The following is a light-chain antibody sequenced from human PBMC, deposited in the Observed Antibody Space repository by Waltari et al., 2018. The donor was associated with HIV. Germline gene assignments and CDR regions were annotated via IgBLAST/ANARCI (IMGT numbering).Light chain of an antibody. J-gene: IGLJ2*01. V-gene: IGLV2-23*02. CDR2: EVS. CDR1: SSDIGTYDL. CDR3: CSYGGSSTYVV. Sequence: QSALTQPASVSGSPGQSITISCTGTSSDIGTYDLVSWYQQHPGKARKLIIYEVSERPSGVSNRFSGSKSGNTASLTISGLQAEDETDYYCCSYGGSSTYVVFGGGTKVTVL.